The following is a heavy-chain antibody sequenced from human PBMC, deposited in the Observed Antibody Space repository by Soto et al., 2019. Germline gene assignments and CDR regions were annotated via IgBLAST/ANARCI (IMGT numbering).Heavy chain of an antibody. D-gene: IGHD6-13*01. V-gene: IGHV4-4*02. Sequence: SETLSLTCAVSSGSISSSNWWSWVRQPPGKGLEWIGEIYHSGSTNYNPSLKSRVTISVDKSKNQFSLKLSSVTAADTAVYYCARVGGYSSSWYTHEYYYYGMDVWGQGTTVTVSS. J-gene: IGHJ6*02. CDR3: ARVGGYSSSWYTHEYYYYGMDV. CDR2: IYHSGST. CDR1: SGSISSSNW.